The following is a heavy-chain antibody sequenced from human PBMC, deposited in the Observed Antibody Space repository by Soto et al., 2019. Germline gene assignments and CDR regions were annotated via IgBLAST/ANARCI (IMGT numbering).Heavy chain of an antibody. V-gene: IGHV4-31*03. CDR2: IYYSGST. Sequence: PSETLSLTCTVSGGSISSGGYYWSCIRQHPGKGLEWIGYIYYSGSTYYNPSLKSRVTISVDTSKNQFSLKLSSVTAADTAVYYCARVPSITMIARAFDIWGQGTMVTVSS. CDR3: ARVPSITMIARAFDI. CDR1: GGSISSGGYY. D-gene: IGHD3-22*01. J-gene: IGHJ3*02.